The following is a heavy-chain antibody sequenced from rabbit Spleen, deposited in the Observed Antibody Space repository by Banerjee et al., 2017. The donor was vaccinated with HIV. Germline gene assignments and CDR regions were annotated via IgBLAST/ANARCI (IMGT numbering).Heavy chain of an antibody. CDR1: GFDFSNDV. CDR3: ARDLAAWNSGSYAFHL. D-gene: IGHD1-1*01. Sequence: QQQLEESGGGLVKPGGTLTLTCKVSGFDFSNDVMCWVRQAPGKGPECIACIYNGDGSTYYASWVNGRFTVSKTSSTTVTLEMTSLTGADTATYFCARDLAAWNSGSYAFHLWGPGTLVTVS. J-gene: IGHJ4*01. V-gene: IGHV1S47*01. CDR2: IYNGDGST.